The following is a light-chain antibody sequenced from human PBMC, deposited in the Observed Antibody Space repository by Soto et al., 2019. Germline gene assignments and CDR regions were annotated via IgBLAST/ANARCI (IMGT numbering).Light chain of an antibody. Sequence: EILLTQSPGTLSLSPGERATLSCRASQTVSTNFLAWYQQKPGQAPRLLIYGASSRATGTPDRFSGSGSGTDFTLTISRLEPEDFGVFFCQQYGNSPLTFGQGTKVDNK. V-gene: IGKV3-20*01. J-gene: IGKJ1*01. CDR2: GAS. CDR3: QQYGNSPLT. CDR1: QTVSTNF.